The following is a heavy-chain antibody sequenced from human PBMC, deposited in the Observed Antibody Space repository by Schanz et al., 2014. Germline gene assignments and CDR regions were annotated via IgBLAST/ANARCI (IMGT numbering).Heavy chain of an antibody. CDR1: GYTFTDYG. CDR3: TRGGYSYALSAFDI. V-gene: IGHV1-18*01. Sequence: VQLVQSGAEVKRPGASVKVSCKASGYTFTDYGVIWVRQAPGQGLEWMGWITAYNGDTNYALKLQGRVTMTTDTSTGTAYMELRSLRSDDTALYYCTRGGYSYALSAFDIWGQGTMVTVSS. D-gene: IGHD5-18*01. CDR2: ITAYNGDT. J-gene: IGHJ3*02.